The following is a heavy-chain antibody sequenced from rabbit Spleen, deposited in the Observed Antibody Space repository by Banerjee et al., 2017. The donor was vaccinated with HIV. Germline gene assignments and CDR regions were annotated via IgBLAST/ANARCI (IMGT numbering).Heavy chain of an antibody. Sequence: QSLEESGGGLVQPGASLTLTCIASGVSFSGSSYMCWVRQAPGKGLEWIACIELGSGAFTYFASWAKGRFTISKTSSTTVTLHMTSLTAADTATYFCARDSSSSFSSYGMDLWGPGTLVTVS. CDR1: GVSFSGSSY. J-gene: IGHJ6*01. CDR3: ARDSSSSFSSYGMDL. V-gene: IGHV1S40*01. CDR2: IELGSGAFT. D-gene: IGHD1-1*01.